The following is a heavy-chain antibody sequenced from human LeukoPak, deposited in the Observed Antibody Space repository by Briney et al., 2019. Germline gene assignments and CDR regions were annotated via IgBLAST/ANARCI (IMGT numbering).Heavy chain of an antibody. CDR2: ISYDGSNK. V-gene: IGHV3-30-3*01. Sequence: GRSLRLSCAASGFTFSSYAMHWVRQAPGKGLEWVAVISYDGSNKYYADSVKGRFTISRDNSKNTLYLQMNSLRAEDTAVYYCARGTMVRGFDIWGQGTMVTVSS. J-gene: IGHJ3*02. CDR1: GFTFSSYA. CDR3: ARGTMVRGFDI. D-gene: IGHD3-10*01.